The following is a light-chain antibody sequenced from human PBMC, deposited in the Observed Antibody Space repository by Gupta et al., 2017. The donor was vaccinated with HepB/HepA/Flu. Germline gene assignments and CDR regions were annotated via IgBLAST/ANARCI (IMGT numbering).Light chain of an antibody. CDR2: QNS. CDR3: PEWDSSTSV. CDR1: KLGDKY. Sequence: SYDPTQPLSVSVSPGQTASITCSGDKLGDKYACCYQQKPGQSPVLVIYQNSKRPPGIPGLFSGSNSGTTAILTIGGTQAMDEAYYYCPEWDSSTSVFGTGTKVTVL. V-gene: IGLV3-1*01. J-gene: IGLJ1*01.